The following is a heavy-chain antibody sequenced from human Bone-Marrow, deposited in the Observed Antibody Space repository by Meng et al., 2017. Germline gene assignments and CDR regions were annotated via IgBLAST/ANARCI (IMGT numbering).Heavy chain of an antibody. Sequence: QVQLQESGPGLVNPSGALSVTCAVSGDSIISNYWWNWVRQTPGKGLEWIGEIYHTGRTDYNPFLKSRVTISVDTSKNQFSLTLTSVTAADTAVYYCARHEFGLPTAAFDHWGQGTLVTVSS. D-gene: IGHD2-2*01. CDR3: ARHEFGLPTAAFDH. V-gene: IGHV4-4*02. CDR2: IYHTGRT. J-gene: IGHJ4*02. CDR1: GDSIISNYW.